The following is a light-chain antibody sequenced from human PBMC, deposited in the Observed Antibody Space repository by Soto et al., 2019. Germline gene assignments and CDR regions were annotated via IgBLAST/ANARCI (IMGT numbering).Light chain of an antibody. CDR2: GAS. Sequence: EIAMTQSPATLSVSPGERATLSCRASQSVSDNLAWYQQKPGQAPRLLIYGASTRATGIPARFSGSGSGTEFTLTISSLQSEDFAVYYCQQYNNWPLTFGGGTKVDI. V-gene: IGKV3D-15*01. CDR3: QQYNNWPLT. J-gene: IGKJ4*01. CDR1: QSVSDN.